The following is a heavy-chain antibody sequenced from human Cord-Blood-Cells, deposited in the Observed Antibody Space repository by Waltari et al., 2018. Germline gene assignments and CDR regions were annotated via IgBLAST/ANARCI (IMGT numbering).Heavy chain of an antibody. CDR2: IIPILGIA. Sequence: QVQLVQSGAEVKKPGSSVKVSCKASGGTFSSYAISWVRQAPGQGLEWMGRIIPILGIANYAQEFQGRVTITADKSTSTAYMELSSLRSEDTAVYYCASLEGYCSSTSCYFDYWGQGTLVTVSS. D-gene: IGHD2-2*01. CDR3: ASLEGYCSSTSCYFDY. CDR1: GGTFSSYA. V-gene: IGHV1-69*09. J-gene: IGHJ4*02.